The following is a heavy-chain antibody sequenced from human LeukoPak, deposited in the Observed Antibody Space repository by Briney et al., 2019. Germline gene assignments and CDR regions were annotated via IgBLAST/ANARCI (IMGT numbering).Heavy chain of an antibody. V-gene: IGHV3-48*01. Sequence: PGGSLRLSCAASGFTFSNYNMNWVRQAPGKGLECVSYISGSSRTIYYADSVKGRFTISRDNAKNSLYLQMDSLRAEDTAVYYCARLRSPSSYYFGMDVWGQGTTVTVSS. D-gene: IGHD6-19*01. CDR3: ARLRSPSSYYFGMDV. CDR1: GFTFSNYN. J-gene: IGHJ6*02. CDR2: ISGSSRTI.